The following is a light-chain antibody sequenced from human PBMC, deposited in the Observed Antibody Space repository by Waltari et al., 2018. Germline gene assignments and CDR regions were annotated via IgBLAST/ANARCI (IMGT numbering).Light chain of an antibody. CDR1: QSIGTN. V-gene: IGKV3-15*01. J-gene: IGKJ5*01. CDR2: GAS. CDR3: QQHDNWPPVT. Sequence: EVVMTQSPATLSVSPGQRVTLSCRASQSIGTNLAWYQQKPGQAPRLLVYGASTRATHIPARFSGGGSGTAFSLTISSLQSEDFAVYYCQQHDNWPPVTFGQGTRLEIK.